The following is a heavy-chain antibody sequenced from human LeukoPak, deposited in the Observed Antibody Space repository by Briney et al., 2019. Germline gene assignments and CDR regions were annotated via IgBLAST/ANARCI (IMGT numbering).Heavy chain of an antibody. CDR2: ISSSSSYI. CDR1: GFTFSSYE. J-gene: IGHJ3*02. D-gene: IGHD3-10*01. V-gene: IGHV3-21*01. CDR3: ATEGYYYGFDI. Sequence: GGSLRLSCAASGFTFSSYEMNWVRQAPGKGLEWVSSISSSSSYIYYADSVKGRLTISRDNAKNSLYLQMNSLRAEDTAVYYCATEGYYYGFDIWGQGTMVTVSS.